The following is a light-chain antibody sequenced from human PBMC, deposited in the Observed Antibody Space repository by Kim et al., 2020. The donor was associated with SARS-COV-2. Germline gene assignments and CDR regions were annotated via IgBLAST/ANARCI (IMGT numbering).Light chain of an antibody. CDR2: GAS. CDR3: QQYGGSPLT. CDR1: QSVSSIY. J-gene: IGKJ4*01. V-gene: IGKV3-20*01. Sequence: EIVLTQSPGTLSLSPGERATLSCRASQSVSSIYLAWYQQKPGQAPRLLIYGASSRATGIPDRFSGSGSGTDFTLTISRLEPEDFAVYYCQQYGGSPLTFGGGTTVDIK.